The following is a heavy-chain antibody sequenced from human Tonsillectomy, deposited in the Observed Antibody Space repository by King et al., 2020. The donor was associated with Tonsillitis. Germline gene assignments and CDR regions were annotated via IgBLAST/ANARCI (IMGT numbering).Heavy chain of an antibody. J-gene: IGHJ2*01. V-gene: IGHV1-2*02. D-gene: IGHD3-16*01. CDR3: ARGGPPKVWYFDL. CDR1: GYTFTGNN. CDR2: TNPNSGGT. Sequence: VQLVESGAEVKKPGASLKVSSKATGYTFTGNNIHGVRQAPGQGLDWMGWTNPNSGGTTYAQKFQGRVTRTRDTSISTAYMELSRLRSDDTAVYYCARGGPPKVWYFDLWGRGTLVTVSS.